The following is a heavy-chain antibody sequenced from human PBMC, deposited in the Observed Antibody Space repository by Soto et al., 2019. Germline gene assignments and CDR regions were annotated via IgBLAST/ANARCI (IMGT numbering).Heavy chain of an antibody. CDR2: IYPSGTVT. Sequence: ASVKVSCTSSGHTFTSYYMHWVRQAPGQGLEWMGIIYPSGTVTKYAQEFQGRVTMTRDTSTSTVYMELSSLRSEDTAMYFCARDLGAEGFDYWGQGTLVTVSS. CDR1: GHTFTSYY. CDR3: ARDLGAEGFDY. J-gene: IGHJ4*02. V-gene: IGHV1-46*01. D-gene: IGHD1-26*01.